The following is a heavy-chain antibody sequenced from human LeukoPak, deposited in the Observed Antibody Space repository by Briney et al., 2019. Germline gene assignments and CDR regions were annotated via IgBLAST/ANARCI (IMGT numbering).Heavy chain of an antibody. Sequence: PGGSLRLSCAASGFTFSSYAMSWVRRAPGKGLEWVSAISGSGGSTYYADSVKGRFTISRDNSKNTLYLQMNSLRAEDTAVYYCAKNVQWLGCFDYWGQGTLVTVSS. V-gene: IGHV3-23*01. CDR1: GFTFSSYA. CDR2: ISGSGGST. D-gene: IGHD6-19*01. CDR3: AKNVQWLGCFDY. J-gene: IGHJ4*02.